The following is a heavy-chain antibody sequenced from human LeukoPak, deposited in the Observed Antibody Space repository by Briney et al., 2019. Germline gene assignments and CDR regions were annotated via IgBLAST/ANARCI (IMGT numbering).Heavy chain of an antibody. J-gene: IGHJ6*03. V-gene: IGHV4-59*01. CDR1: GGSISSYY. CDR3: ARGRKNILTGYYHYYYMDV. D-gene: IGHD3-9*01. CDR2: IYYSGST. Sequence: SETLSLTCTVSGGSISSYYWSWSRQPPGKGLEWIGYIYYSGSTNYNPSLKSRVTISVDTSKNQFSLKLSSVTAADTAVYYCARGRKNILTGYYHYYYMDVWGKGTTVTVSS.